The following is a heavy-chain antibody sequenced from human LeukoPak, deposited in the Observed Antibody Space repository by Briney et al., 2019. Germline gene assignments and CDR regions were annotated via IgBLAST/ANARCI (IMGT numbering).Heavy chain of an antibody. V-gene: IGHV3-23*01. CDR3: ARDGSGYSSGWYYYYGMDV. CDR1: RFTFSSYA. J-gene: IGHJ6*02. D-gene: IGHD6-19*01. Sequence: PGGSLRLSCAASRFTFSSYAMSWVRQAPGKGLEWVSAISGSGGSTYYADSVKGRFTISRDNSKNTLYLQMNSLRAEDTAVYYCARDGSGYSSGWYYYYGMDVWGQGTTVTVSS. CDR2: ISGSGGST.